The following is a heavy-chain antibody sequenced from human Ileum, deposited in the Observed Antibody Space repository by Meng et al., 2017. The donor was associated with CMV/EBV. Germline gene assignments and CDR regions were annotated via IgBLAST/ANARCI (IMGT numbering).Heavy chain of an antibody. D-gene: IGHD2-8*02. J-gene: IGHJ4*02. CDR2: MNPDGSVK. V-gene: IGHV3-7*01. Sequence: GGSLRLSCAASGFSFSSYWMTWARLAPGKGLEWVAIMNPDGSVKYYLDSVRGRFTISRDNAKNSVYLNMNNLRVEDTAVYYCARDYWRSLQYWGQGKLVTVSS. CDR3: ARDYWRSLQY. CDR1: GFSFSSYW.